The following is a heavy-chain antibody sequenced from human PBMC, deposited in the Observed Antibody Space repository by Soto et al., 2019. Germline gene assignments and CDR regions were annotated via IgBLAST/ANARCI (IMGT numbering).Heavy chain of an antibody. CDR3: ARVEMATMVEAFDY. Sequence: ASVKVSCKASGYTFTSYGISWVRQAPGQGLEWMGWISAYNGNTNYSQKLQGRVTMTTDTSTSTAYMELRSLRSDDTAVYYCARVEMATMVEAFDYWGQGTLVTVSS. CDR2: ISAYNGNT. CDR1: GYTFTSYG. V-gene: IGHV1-18*01. J-gene: IGHJ4*02. D-gene: IGHD2-8*01.